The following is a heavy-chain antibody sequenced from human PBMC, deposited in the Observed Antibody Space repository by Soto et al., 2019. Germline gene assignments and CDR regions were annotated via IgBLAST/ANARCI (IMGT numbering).Heavy chain of an antibody. CDR3: ARDPAAPWIQLWIFDY. Sequence: EVQLVESGGGLVKPGGSLRLSCAASGFTFSSYSMNWVRQAPGKGLEWVSSISSSSSYIYYADSVKGRFTISRDNAKNSLYLQMNSLRAEDTAVYYCARDPAAPWIQLWIFDYRGQGTLVTVSS. CDR1: GFTFSSYS. D-gene: IGHD5-18*01. J-gene: IGHJ4*02. CDR2: ISSSSSYI. V-gene: IGHV3-21*01.